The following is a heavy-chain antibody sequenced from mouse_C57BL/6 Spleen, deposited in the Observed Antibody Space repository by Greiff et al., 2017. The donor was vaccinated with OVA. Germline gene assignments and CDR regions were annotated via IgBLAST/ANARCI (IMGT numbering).Heavy chain of an antibody. D-gene: IGHD2-2*01. CDR1: GYTFTDYN. J-gene: IGHJ1*03. CDR3: ARSGYYWYFDV. V-gene: IGHV1-22*01. Sequence: EVKLLESGPELVKPGASVKMSCKASGYTFTDYNMHWVKQSHGKSLEWIGYINPNNGGTSYNQKFKGKATLTVNKSSSTAYMELRSLTSEDSAVYYCARSGYYWYFDVWGTGTTVTVSS. CDR2: INPNNGGT.